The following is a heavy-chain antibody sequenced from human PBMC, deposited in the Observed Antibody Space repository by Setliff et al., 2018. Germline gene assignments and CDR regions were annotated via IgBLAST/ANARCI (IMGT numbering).Heavy chain of an antibody. CDR3: ARLPGYCNGGNCYGYYTFDI. Sequence: SETLSLTCSVSGDSISSSSYYWGWIRQPPGKGLEWIGSINYSGITYYSPSLKSRVIVSVDTSKNQFSLKLSSVTAADTAVYYCARLPGYCNGGNCYGYYTFDIWGQGTMVTV. V-gene: IGHV4-39*01. CDR2: INYSGIT. CDR1: GDSISSSSYY. J-gene: IGHJ3*02. D-gene: IGHD2-15*01.